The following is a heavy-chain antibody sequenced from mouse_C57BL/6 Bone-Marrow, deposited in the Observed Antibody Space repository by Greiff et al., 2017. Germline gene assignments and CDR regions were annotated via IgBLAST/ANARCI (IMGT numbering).Heavy chain of an antibody. V-gene: IGHV1-56*01. D-gene: IGHD2-2*01. CDR1: GYTFTSHW. J-gene: IGHJ4*01. Sequence: VQLQQSGPELVRPGASVKISCKAPGYTFTSHWMQWVRQRPGPGLEWIGEIFPGSGSPYYNEKLTGKATLTVDTSSSTAYMQLSSLTSEVSAVYYSARERFWLRGSMDYWGQGTSVTVSS. CDR3: ARERFWLRGSMDY. CDR2: IFPGSGSP.